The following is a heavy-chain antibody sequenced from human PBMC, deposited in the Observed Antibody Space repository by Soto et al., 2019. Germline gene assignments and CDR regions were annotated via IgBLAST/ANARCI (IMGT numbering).Heavy chain of an antibody. CDR1: GGSISSSSFY. CDR2: VSPRGST. D-gene: IGHD3-16*01. Sequence: LQLQESGPGLVKPSETLSLTCTVSGGSISSSSFYWGWVRQPPGKGLEWIWSVSPRGSTYYNPSLTSRVSMSVDTSKNHFSLNLSSVTVGDTDVYCCVSPYSFYFRDVCGKGTPVTVSS. V-gene: IGHV4-39*02. J-gene: IGHJ6*03. CDR3: VSPYSFYFRDV.